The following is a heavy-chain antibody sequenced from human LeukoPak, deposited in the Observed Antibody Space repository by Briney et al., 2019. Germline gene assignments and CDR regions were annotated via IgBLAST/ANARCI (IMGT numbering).Heavy chain of an antibody. CDR3: ARLHRSGVYFDF. CDR1: DDSISSHY. D-gene: IGHD3-10*01. Sequence: PSETLSLTCAVSDDSISSHYWSWIRPPPGKGLEWIGYISYSGSTNYNPSLKSRVTISIDTSKNQFSLKLSSVTAADTAVYYCARLHRSGVYFDFWGQGTLVTVSS. V-gene: IGHV4-59*11. J-gene: IGHJ4*02. CDR2: ISYSGST.